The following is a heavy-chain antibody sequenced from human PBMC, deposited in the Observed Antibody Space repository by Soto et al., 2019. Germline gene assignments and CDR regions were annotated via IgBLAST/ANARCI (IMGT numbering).Heavy chain of an antibody. CDR1: GYSFTSYW. Sequence: RGESLKISCKGSGYSFTSYWISWVRQMPGKGLEWMGRIDPSDSYTNYSPSFQGHVTISADKSISTAYLQWSSLKASDTAMYYCARVPLGYCSGGSCSLYYYYYGMDVWGQGTTVTVSS. CDR3: ARVPLGYCSGGSCSLYYYYYGMDV. V-gene: IGHV5-10-1*01. J-gene: IGHJ6*02. CDR2: IDPSDSYT. D-gene: IGHD2-15*01.